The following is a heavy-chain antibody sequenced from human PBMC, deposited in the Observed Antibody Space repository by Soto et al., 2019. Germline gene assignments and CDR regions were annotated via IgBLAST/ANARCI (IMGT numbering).Heavy chain of an antibody. J-gene: IGHJ4*02. D-gene: IGHD3-22*01. Sequence: GSLRLSCAASGFTFSNAWMSWVRQAPGKGLEWVGRIKSKTDGGTTDYAAPVKGRFTISRDDSKNTLYLQMNSLKTEDTAVYYCTTERGSGYYQIHYYFDYWGQGTLVTVSS. CDR2: IKSKTDGGTT. CDR1: GFTFSNAW. V-gene: IGHV3-15*01. CDR3: TTERGSGYYQIHYYFDY.